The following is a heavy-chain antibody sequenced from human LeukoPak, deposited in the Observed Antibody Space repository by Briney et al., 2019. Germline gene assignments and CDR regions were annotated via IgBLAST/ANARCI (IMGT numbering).Heavy chain of an antibody. CDR3: ARRSGNSWYSVH. D-gene: IGHD6-13*01. Sequence: PSETLSLTCTVSGGSISSYYWSWIRQPPGKGLEWIGEINHSGSTNYNPSLKSRVTISVDTSKNQFSLKLGSVTAADTAVYYCARRSGNSWYSVHWGQGTLVTVSS. V-gene: IGHV4-34*01. J-gene: IGHJ4*02. CDR1: GGSISSYY. CDR2: INHSGST.